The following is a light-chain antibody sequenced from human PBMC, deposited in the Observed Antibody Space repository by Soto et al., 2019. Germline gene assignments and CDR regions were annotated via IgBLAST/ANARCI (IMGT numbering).Light chain of an antibody. J-gene: IGLJ7*01. CDR2: LNTDGSH. CDR1: SGHNNYA. CDR3: QTWGTGIAV. V-gene: IGLV4-69*01. Sequence: QPVLTQSPSASASLGASVKLTCTLSSGHNNYAIAWHQQQPEKGPRYLMKLNTDGSHSKGDGIPDRFSGSRSGAERYLTISSLQSEDEADYYCQTWGTGIAVFGGGTQLTVL.